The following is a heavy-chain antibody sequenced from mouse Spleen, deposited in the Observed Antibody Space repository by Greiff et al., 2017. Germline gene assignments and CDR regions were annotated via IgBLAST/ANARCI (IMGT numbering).Heavy chain of an antibody. CDR3: ARDQGSYGNYAMDD. D-gene: IGHD2-1*01. Sequence: EVQGVESGGGLVKPGGSLKLSCAASGFTFSDYYMYWVRQTPEKRLEWVATISDGGSYTYYPDSVKGRFTISRDNAKNNLYLQMSSLKSEDTAMYYCARDQGSYGNYAMDDWGQGTSVTVSS. V-gene: IGHV5-4*02. J-gene: IGHJ4*01. CDR2: ISDGGSYT. CDR1: GFTFSDYY.